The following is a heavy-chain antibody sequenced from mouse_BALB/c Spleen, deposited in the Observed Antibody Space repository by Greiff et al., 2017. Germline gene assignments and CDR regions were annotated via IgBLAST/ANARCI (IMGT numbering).Heavy chain of an antibody. CDR2: INPSNGGT. Sequence: QVQLKESGAELVKPGASVKLSCKASGYTFTSYYMYWVKPRPGQGLEWIGEINPSNGGTNFNEKFKSKATLTVDKSSSTAYMQLSSLTSEDSAVYYCTRTKARGEMGYGGKGTAGTVAA. V-gene: IGHV1S81*02. J-gene: IGHJ4*01. CDR3: TRTKARGEMGY. CDR1: GYTFTSYY. D-gene: IGHD3-1*01.